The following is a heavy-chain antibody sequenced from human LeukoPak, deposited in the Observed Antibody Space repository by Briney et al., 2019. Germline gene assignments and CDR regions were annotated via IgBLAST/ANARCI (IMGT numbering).Heavy chain of an antibody. CDR2: INPNSGGT. CDR3: ARLRADHFDY. V-gene: IGHV1-2*02. CDR1: GYTFTGCY. Sequence: ASVKVSCKASGYTFTGCYMHWVRQAPGQGLEWMGWINPNSGGTNYAQKFQGRVTMTRDTPISTAYMELSRLRSDDTAVYYCARLRADHFDYWGQGTLVTVSS. J-gene: IGHJ4*02. D-gene: IGHD5-12*01.